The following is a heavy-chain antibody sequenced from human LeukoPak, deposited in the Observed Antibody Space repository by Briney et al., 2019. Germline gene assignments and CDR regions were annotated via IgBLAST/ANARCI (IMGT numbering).Heavy chain of an antibody. CDR2: IFYSGRT. V-gene: IGHV4-39*01. J-gene: IGHJ4*02. Sequence: PSETLSLTCTVSGASIGGSNYYWGWVRQPPGMGLEWIGSIFYSGRTYFNPSLKRRFTISVDTSKNQFSLRLSSVTAADAAVYYCARHEEEDGRNAKTFWYWGQGTLVTVSS. CDR3: ARHEEEDGRNAKTFWY. CDR1: GASIGGSNYY. D-gene: IGHD3-3*01.